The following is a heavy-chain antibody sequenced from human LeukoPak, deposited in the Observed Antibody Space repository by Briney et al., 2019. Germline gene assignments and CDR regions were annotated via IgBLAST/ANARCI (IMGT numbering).Heavy chain of an antibody. CDR2: ISSSSSTI. CDR3: AKSEIAVARNGGYAFDI. D-gene: IGHD6-19*01. V-gene: IGHV3-48*04. CDR1: GFTFSSYS. Sequence: QPGGSLRLSCAASGFTFSSYSMNWVRQAPGKGLEWVSYISSSSSTIYYADSVKGRFTISRDNAKNSLYLQMNSLRAEDTAVYYCAKSEIAVARNGGYAFDIWGQGTMVTVSS. J-gene: IGHJ3*02.